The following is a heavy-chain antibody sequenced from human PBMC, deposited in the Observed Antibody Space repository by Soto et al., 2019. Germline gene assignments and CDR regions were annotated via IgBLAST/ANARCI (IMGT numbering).Heavy chain of an antibody. Sequence: PGGSLRLSCAASVFTFRDYYMSWIRQAPGKGLEWISYISGSSRNTIYADSVLGRFTISRDNGKNSLYLQMNSLSAEDTAVYYCTREDSSGFPAADYWGQGTQVTVSS. J-gene: IGHJ4*02. V-gene: IGHV3-11*06. D-gene: IGHD3-22*01. CDR3: TREDSSGFPAADY. CDR1: VFTFRDYY. CDR2: ISGSSRNT.